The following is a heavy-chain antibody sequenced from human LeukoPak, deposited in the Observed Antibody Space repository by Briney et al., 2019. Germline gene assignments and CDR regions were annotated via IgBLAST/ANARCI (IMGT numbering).Heavy chain of an antibody. V-gene: IGHV1-69*13. CDR1: GGTFSSYA. J-gene: IGHJ4*02. CDR3: ARTRSSGYLTFDY. Sequence: SVKVSCKASGGTFSSYAISWVRQAPGQGLEWMGGIIPIFGTANYAQKFQGRVTITADESTSTAYMELSSLRSEDTAVYYCARTRSSGYLTFDYWGQGILVTVSS. CDR2: IIPIFGTA. D-gene: IGHD3-22*01.